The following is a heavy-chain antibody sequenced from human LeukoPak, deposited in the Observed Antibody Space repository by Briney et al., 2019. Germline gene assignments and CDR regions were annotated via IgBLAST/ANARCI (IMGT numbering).Heavy chain of an antibody. CDR2: NIPIFGTA. D-gene: IGHD6-19*01. J-gene: IGHJ4*02. V-gene: IGHV1-69*05. CDR3: ARAGVAVAGNGYYFDY. CDR1: GGTFSSYA. Sequence: ASVKVSCKASGGTFSSYAISWVRQAPGQGLEWMGGNIPIFGTANYAQKFQGRVTITTDESTNTAYMELSSLRSEDTAVYYCARAGVAVAGNGYYFDYWGQGTLVTVSS.